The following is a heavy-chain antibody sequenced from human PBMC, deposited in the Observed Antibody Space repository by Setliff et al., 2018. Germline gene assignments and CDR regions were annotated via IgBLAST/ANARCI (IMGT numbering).Heavy chain of an antibody. CDR2: IRNDGTEK. CDR3: VKDPKYGGAWPHPAYFDY. V-gene: IGHV3-30*02. J-gene: IGHJ4*02. CDR1: ALTFSNYG. Sequence: GGSLRLSCAASALTFSNYGIHWVRQAPGKGLEWVAFIRNDGTEKFHADPVKGRFTVSRDNSKNTVYLQVNSLRGEDTAVYYCVKDPKYGGAWPHPAYFDYWGQGTLVTVSS. D-gene: IGHD2-8*01.